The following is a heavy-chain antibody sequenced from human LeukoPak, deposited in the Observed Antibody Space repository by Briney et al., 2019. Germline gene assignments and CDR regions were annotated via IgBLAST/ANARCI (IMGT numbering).Heavy chain of an antibody. CDR2: IIPIFGTA. J-gene: IGHJ3*02. CDR3: ARDLLRYFDWSGDYDAFDI. CDR1: GGTFSSYA. D-gene: IGHD3-9*01. Sequence: RASVKVSCKASGGTFSSYAISWVRQAPGQGLEWMGGIIPIFGTANYAQKFQGRVTMTTDTSTSTAYMELRSLRSDDTAVYYCARDLLRYFDWSGDYDAFDIWGQGTMVTVSS. V-gene: IGHV1-69*05.